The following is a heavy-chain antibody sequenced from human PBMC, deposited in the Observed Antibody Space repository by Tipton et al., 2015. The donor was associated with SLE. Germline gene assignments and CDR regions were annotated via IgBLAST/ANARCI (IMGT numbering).Heavy chain of an antibody. CDR1: GFTFSSYW. J-gene: IGHJ4*02. V-gene: IGHV3-7*01. CDR2: IKQDGSEK. CDR3: AVRCSSTSCAGVDY. Sequence: SLRLSCAASGFTFSSYWMSWVRQAPGKGLEWVANIKQDGSEKYYVDSVKGRFTISRDNAKNSLYLQMNSLRAEDTAVYYCAVRCSSTSCAGVDYWGQGTLVTVSS. D-gene: IGHD2-2*01.